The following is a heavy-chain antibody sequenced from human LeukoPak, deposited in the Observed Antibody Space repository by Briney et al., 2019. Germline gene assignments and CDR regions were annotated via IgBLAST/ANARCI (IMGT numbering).Heavy chain of an antibody. D-gene: IGHD6-13*01. CDR1: GFSITTGYY. CDR3: ARVIDVAAAGYFDS. J-gene: IGHJ4*02. V-gene: IGHV4-38-2*02. Sequence: SETLSLTCSVSGFSITTGYYWAWIRQPPGKGLEWIGTILRIGSSYFNPSLKSRVTISVDTSKNQFSLKLSSVTAADTALYYCARVIDVAAAGYFDSWGQGTQVTVSS. CDR2: ILRIGSS.